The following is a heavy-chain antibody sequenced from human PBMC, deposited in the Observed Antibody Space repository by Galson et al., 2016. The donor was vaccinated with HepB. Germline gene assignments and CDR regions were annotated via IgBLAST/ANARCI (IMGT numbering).Heavy chain of an antibody. CDR2: INPGNGNT. CDR3: AGDLIFGGLRKMDV. CDR1: GYTFTSYA. D-gene: IGHD3/OR15-3a*01. Sequence: SVKVSCKASGYTFTSYAMHWVRQAPGQGLEWMGRINPGNGNTKYSQKFQGRVTITRDTSASTVYMEVSSLRSEDTAVYYCAGDLIFGGLRKMDVWGQGTMVTVSS. J-gene: IGHJ6*02. V-gene: IGHV1-3*01.